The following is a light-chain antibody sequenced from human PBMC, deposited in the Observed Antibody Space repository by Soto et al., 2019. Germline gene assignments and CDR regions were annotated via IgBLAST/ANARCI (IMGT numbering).Light chain of an antibody. J-gene: IGLJ1*01. Sequence: QSALTQPASVSGSPGQSITISCTGTSSDVGNYNLVSWYQQHSGKAPKLMIFEGNKRPSGVSNRFSGSKSGNTASLTISGLQAEDEADYYCCSYVSSSIYVFGTGTKLTVL. CDR2: EGN. V-gene: IGLV2-23*01. CDR3: CSYVSSSIYV. CDR1: SSDVGNYNL.